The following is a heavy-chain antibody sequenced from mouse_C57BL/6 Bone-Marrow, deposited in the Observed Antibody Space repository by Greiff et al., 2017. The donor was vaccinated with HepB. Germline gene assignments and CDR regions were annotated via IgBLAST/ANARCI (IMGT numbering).Heavy chain of an antibody. CDR1: GFTFSDYY. J-gene: IGHJ3*01. CDR2: INYDGSST. CDR3: ARDRGIYYGYDGGFAY. D-gene: IGHD2-2*01. Sequence: EVKLVESEGGLVQPGSSMKLSCTASGFTFSDYYMAWVRQVPEKGLEWVANINYDGSSTYYLDSLKSRFIISRDNAKNILYLQMSSLKSEDTATYYRARDRGIYYGYDGGFAYWGQGTLVTVSA. V-gene: IGHV5-16*01.